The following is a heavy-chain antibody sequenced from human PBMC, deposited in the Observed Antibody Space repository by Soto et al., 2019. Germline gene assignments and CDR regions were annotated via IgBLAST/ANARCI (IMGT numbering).Heavy chain of an antibody. Sequence: PGGSLRLSCAASGFTFSDDAMSWVRQAPGKGLEWVSAISGSGGSTYYADSVKGRFTISRDNSKNTLYLQMNSLRAEDTAVYYCAIEKVGPTSIHVFDIWGQGTMVTVSS. V-gene: IGHV3-23*01. D-gene: IGHD1-26*01. CDR3: AIEKVGPTSIHVFDI. CDR2: ISGSGGST. J-gene: IGHJ3*02. CDR1: GFTFSDDA.